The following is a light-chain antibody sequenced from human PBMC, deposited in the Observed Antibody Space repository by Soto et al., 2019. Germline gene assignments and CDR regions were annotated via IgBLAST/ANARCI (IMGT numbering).Light chain of an antibody. J-gene: IGKJ4*01. CDR3: QESYSDPEFT. CDR1: ENIRTY. Sequence: DIEMTQSPSSLSASVGDRVTLTCRASENIRTYLNWYQHKPGKAPNLLIYGASTLQSGVPSRFSGSGSGTDFTLTISRLQPEDFAKYYCQESYSDPEFTFGAGTKVDIX. V-gene: IGKV1-39*01. CDR2: GAS.